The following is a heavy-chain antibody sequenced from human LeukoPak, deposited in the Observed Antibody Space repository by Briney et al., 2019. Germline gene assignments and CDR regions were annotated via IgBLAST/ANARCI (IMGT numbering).Heavy chain of an antibody. Sequence: GGSLRLSCAASGFTFNSYAMSWVRQAPARGLGWVSSFRGGGETFYADSVKGRFTLSRDDSRNTVYLQMNNLRVEDTAVYYCAKANWVSNADAVWWGQGTLVTVSS. V-gene: IGHV3-23*01. CDR2: FRGGGET. CDR3: AKANWVSNADAVW. D-gene: IGHD1-1*01. CDR1: GFTFNSYA. J-gene: IGHJ4*02.